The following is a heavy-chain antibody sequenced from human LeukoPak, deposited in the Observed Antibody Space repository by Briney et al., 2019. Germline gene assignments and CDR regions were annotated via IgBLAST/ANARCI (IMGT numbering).Heavy chain of an antibody. CDR2: IYYSGST. J-gene: IGHJ4*02. CDR1: GGSISSYY. Sequence: SETLSLTCTVSGGSISSYYWSGIRQPPGKGLEWIGYIYYSGSTNYNPSLKSRVTISVDTSKNQFSLKLSSVTAADTAVYYCARLSYDYGGNSIDYWGQGTLVTVSS. V-gene: IGHV4-59*08. D-gene: IGHD4-23*01. CDR3: ARLSYDYGGNSIDY.